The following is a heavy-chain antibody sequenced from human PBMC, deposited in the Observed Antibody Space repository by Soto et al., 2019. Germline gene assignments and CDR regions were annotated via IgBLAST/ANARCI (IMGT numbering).Heavy chain of an antibody. V-gene: IGHV3-49*03. D-gene: IGHD2-15*01. CDR2: IRSNIYDGTT. CDR1: GFTFRDYA. Sequence: GGSLRLSCIGSGFTFRDYAISWFRQAPGKGLQWVSFIRSNIYDGTTEYAASVNGRFTISRDDSKTIAYLQMNSLESGDTGIYYCTRVSPDCSDGSCYPPNWGQGTLVTVS. CDR3: TRVSPDCSDGSCYPPN. J-gene: IGHJ4*02.